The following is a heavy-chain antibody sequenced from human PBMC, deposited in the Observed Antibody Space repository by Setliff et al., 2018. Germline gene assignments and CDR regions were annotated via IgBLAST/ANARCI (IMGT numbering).Heavy chain of an antibody. D-gene: IGHD3-10*01. CDR3: AKVPITKVYFYMDV. V-gene: IGHV4-59*08. J-gene: IGHJ6*03. Sequence: PSETLSLTCTVSGDSISRYYWSWIRQSPWKGLEWIGYVHYSGDSNYNPSLKSRVTMSVDTSKNQLSLKLSSVTAADTAVYYCAKVPITKVYFYMDVWGKGTTVTVSS. CDR1: GDSISRYY. CDR2: VHYSGDS.